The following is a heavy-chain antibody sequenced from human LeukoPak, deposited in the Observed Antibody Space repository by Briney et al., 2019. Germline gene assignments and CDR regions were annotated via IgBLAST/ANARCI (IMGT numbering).Heavy chain of an antibody. Sequence: GGSLRLSCAASGFTFRNNGMHWVRQAPGKGLEWVASISYEGSNKYYADSVEGRFTISRDNSKNTLSLQVNSLRAEDTAVYFCAKDRGTSFSRGMDVWGHGTTVTVSS. D-gene: IGHD2-2*01. V-gene: IGHV3-30*18. CDR2: ISYEGSNK. CDR1: GFTFRNNG. CDR3: AKDRGTSFSRGMDV. J-gene: IGHJ6*02.